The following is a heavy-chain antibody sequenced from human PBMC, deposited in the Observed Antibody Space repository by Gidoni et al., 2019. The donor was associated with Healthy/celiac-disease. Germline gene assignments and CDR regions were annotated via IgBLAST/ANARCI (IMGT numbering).Heavy chain of an antibody. CDR2: NKSKTDGGTT. V-gene: IGHV3-15*01. D-gene: IGHD3-22*01. Sequence: EVQLVESGGGLVQPGGSLRLSCAASGFTFSNAWMSWVRQAPGKGLEWVGRNKSKTDGGTTDYAAPVKGRFTISRDDSKNTLYLQMNSLKTEDTAVYYCTTGPYYYDSSGYYYYFDYWGQGTLVTVSS. CDR1: GFTFSNAW. J-gene: IGHJ4*02. CDR3: TTGPYYYDSSGYYYYFDY.